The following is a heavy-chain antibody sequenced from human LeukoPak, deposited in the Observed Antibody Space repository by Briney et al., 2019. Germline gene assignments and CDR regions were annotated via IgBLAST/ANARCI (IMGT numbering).Heavy chain of an antibody. Sequence: ASVKVSCKASGGTFISYAISWVRQAPGQGLEWMGIINPSGGSTSYAQKFQGRVTMTRDTSTSTVYMELSSLRSEDTAVYYCARGVRKVQAYYFDYWGQGTLVTVSS. V-gene: IGHV1-46*01. CDR2: INPSGGST. J-gene: IGHJ4*02. CDR3: ARGVRKVQAYYFDY. D-gene: IGHD3-10*01. CDR1: GGTFISYA.